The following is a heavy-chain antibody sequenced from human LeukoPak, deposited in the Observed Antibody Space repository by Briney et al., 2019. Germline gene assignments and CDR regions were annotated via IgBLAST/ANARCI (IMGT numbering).Heavy chain of an antibody. CDR3: ARAREGLSHFDY. V-gene: IGHV4-39*07. D-gene: IGHD3-3*01. CDR1: GGSISSSSYY. CDR2: MYYSGST. Sequence: PSETLSLTCTVSGGSISSSSYYWGWIRQPPGKGLEWIGSMYYSGSTYYNPSLKSRVTISVDTSKNQFSLKLSSVTPEDTAVYYCARAREGLSHFDYWGQGTLVTVSS. J-gene: IGHJ4*02.